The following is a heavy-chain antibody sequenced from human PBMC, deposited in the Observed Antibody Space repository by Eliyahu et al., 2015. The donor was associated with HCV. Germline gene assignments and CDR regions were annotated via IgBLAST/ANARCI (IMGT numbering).Heavy chain of an antibody. CDR1: GYSXANYW. CDR3: ARGLVSTDMVTSGFDI. D-gene: IGHD5-18*01. V-gene: IGHV5-51*01. J-gene: IGHJ3*02. CDR2: IYPDDSDT. Sequence: EVQLEQSGVEVKKPGESLXISCXGSGYSXANYWIGWVRQMPGKGLEWMGIIYPDDSDTRYSPSFQGQVTISADKSSTAYLQWNSLRASDTAMYYCARGLVSTDMVTSGFDIWGQGTMVTVSS.